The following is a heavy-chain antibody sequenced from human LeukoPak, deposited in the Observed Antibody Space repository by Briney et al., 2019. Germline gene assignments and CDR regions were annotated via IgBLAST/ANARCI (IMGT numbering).Heavy chain of an antibody. CDR3: ARHRGAARDPLFD. CDR2: IYYSGST. CDR1: GGSISSSSYY. J-gene: IGHJ4*02. D-gene: IGHD6-6*01. Sequence: KPSETLSLNCTVSGGSISSSSYYWGWIRQPPGKGLEWIGSIYYSGSTYYNPSLKSRVTISVDTSKNRFSLKLSSVTAADTAVYYCARHRGAARDPLFDWGQGTLVTVSS. V-gene: IGHV4-39*01.